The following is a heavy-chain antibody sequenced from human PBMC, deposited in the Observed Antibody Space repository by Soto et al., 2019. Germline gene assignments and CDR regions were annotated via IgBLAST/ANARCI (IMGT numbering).Heavy chain of an antibody. CDR3: AHSDYIRPLDS. D-gene: IGHD4-17*01. J-gene: IGHJ4*02. V-gene: IGHV2-5*02. CDR1: GFSLSTTGVG. Sequence: QITLKESGPTLVKPTQTLTLTCTFSGFSLSTTGVGVGWIRQPPGKALEWLALIYWDDDKRYSPSLKSRLTITQDTSKNQVVLTMTNMDPLDTATYSCAHSDYIRPLDSWGQGALVTVSS. CDR2: IYWDDDK.